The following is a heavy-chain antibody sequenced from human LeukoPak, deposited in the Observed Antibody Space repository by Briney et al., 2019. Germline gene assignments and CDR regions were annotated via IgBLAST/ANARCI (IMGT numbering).Heavy chain of an antibody. CDR1: GFTFSSYG. CDR3: AKDLNRVTIFGMVTSTQYYFDY. V-gene: IGHV3-30*02. J-gene: IGHJ4*02. Sequence: GGSLRLSCAASGFTFSSYGMHWVRQAPGKGLEWVAFIRYDGSNKYYADSVKGRFTISRDNSKNTLYLQMNSLRAEDTAVYYCAKDLNRVTIFGMVTSTQYYFDYWGQGTLVTVSS. CDR2: IRYDGSNK. D-gene: IGHD3-3*01.